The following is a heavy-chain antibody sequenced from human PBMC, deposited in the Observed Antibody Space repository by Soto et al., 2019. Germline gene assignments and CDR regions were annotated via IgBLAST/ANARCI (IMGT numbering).Heavy chain of an antibody. CDR3: ARDQNGSPHFDY. V-gene: IGHV4-59*01. CDR1: GASIRNYY. Sequence: QVHLQESGPGLVKPSETLSLTCTVSGASIRNYYWSWIRQPPGKGLEWIGFSYYSGSTNYNPSLNSRVTMSVDTSKNQFSLKLTSVTAADTAVYYCARDQNGSPHFDYWGQGIRVTVSS. CDR2: SYYSGST. J-gene: IGHJ4*02. D-gene: IGHD1-26*01.